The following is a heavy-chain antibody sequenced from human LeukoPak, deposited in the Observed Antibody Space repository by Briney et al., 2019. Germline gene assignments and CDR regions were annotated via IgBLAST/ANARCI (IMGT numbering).Heavy chain of an antibody. V-gene: IGHV1-2*02. J-gene: IGHJ6*03. Sequence: ASVKVSCKASGYTFTGYYMHWVRQAPRQGLEWMGWINPNSGGTNYAQKFQGRVTMTRDTSISTAYMELSRLRSDDTAVYYCARDLRGYDFWSGYEYYYYYYMDVWGKGTTVTVSS. CDR1: GYTFTGYY. CDR2: INPNSGGT. CDR3: ARDLRGYDFWSGYEYYYYYYMDV. D-gene: IGHD3-3*01.